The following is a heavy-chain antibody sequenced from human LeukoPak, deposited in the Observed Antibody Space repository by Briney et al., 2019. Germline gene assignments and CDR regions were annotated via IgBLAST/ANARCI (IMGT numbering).Heavy chain of an antibody. V-gene: IGHV3-43D*03. CDR2: ISWDGGST. D-gene: IGHD4-17*01. Sequence: GGSLRLSCAASGFTFDDYAMHWVRQAPGKGLEWVSLISWDGGSTYYADSVKGRFTISRDNSKNSLYLQMNSLRAEDTALYYCAKDGNDYGANTGRDYFDYWGQGTLVTVSS. J-gene: IGHJ4*02. CDR1: GFTFDDYA. CDR3: AKDGNDYGANTGRDYFDY.